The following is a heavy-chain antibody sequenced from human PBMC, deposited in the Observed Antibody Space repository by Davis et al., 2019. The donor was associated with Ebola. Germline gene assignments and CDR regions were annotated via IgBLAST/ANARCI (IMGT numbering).Heavy chain of an antibody. CDR2: IYDNETT. V-gene: IGHV4-59*01. CDR1: GGSISSYY. CDR3: ARIGRYYGSGSQFYFDY. J-gene: IGHJ4*02. Sequence: MPSETLSLTCTVSGGSISSYYWSWIRQPPGKGLEWIGYIYDNETTNYNPSLKSRVTISLDTSKNQFSLKLNSVTAADTAVYYCARIGRYYGSGSQFYFDYWGQGILVTVSS. D-gene: IGHD3-10*01.